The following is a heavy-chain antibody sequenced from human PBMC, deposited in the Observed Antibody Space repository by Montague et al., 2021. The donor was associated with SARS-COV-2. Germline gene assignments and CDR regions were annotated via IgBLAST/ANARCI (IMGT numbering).Heavy chain of an antibody. CDR2: VDHSGNT. CDR1: GGSFHIFS. Sequence: SETLSLTCAVYGGSFHIFSWGWIRQSPGKGLEWIGEVDHSGNTKYNPSLKSRVTISVDTSKNQFSLNLTSVTAADTAIYYCARAQNICFITNCVNYFDLWGLGALVTVSS. D-gene: IGHD3-22*01. V-gene: IGHV4-34*01. CDR3: ARAQNICFITNCVNYFDL. J-gene: IGHJ4*02.